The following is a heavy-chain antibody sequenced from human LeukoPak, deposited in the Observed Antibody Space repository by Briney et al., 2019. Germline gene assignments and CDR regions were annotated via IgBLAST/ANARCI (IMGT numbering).Heavy chain of an antibody. CDR3: AKEGDSSGYSVFFDY. D-gene: IGHD3-22*01. J-gene: IGHJ4*02. Sequence: GRSLRLSCAASGFTFTSYGMHWVRQALGKGLEWVAVTWYDGSNKYYADSVKGRFAISRDNSKNTLYLQMNSLRAEDTAVYYCAKEGDSSGYSVFFDYWGQGTLVTVSS. CDR1: GFTFTSYG. V-gene: IGHV3-33*06. CDR2: TWYDGSNK.